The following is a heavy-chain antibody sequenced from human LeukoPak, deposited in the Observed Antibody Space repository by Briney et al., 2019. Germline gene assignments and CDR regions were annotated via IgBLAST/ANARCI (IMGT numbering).Heavy chain of an antibody. V-gene: IGHV1-2*02. D-gene: IGHD3-10*01. CDR1: GYTFSGTGWY. CDR3: ARDGPAQMVDFDY. J-gene: IGHJ4*02. CDR2: IYPYTGAT. Sequence: ASVKVSCKASGYTFSGTGWYLYWLRQASGQGLECMGWIYPYTGATHYAQKFQGRVAMTRDTSISTAYMELSRLRPDDTAVYYCARDGPAQMVDFDYWGQGTLVTVSS.